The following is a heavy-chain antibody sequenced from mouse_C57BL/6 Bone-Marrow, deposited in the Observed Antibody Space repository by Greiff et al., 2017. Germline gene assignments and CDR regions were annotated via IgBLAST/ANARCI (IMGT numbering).Heavy chain of an antibody. CDR1: GYTFTSYW. J-gene: IGHJ4*01. D-gene: IGHD2-1*01. CDR2: IDPSDSYT. CDR3: ARGIYYGKGYYAMDY. Sequence: QVQLKQPGAELVMPGASVKLSCKASGYTFTSYWMHWVKQRPGQGLEWIGEIDPSDSYTNYNQKFKGKSTLTVDKSSSTAYMQLSRLTSEDSAVYYCARGIYYGKGYYAMDYWGQGTSVTVSS. V-gene: IGHV1-69*01.